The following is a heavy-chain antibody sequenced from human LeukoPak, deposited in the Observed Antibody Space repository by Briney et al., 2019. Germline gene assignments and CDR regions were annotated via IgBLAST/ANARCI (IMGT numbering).Heavy chain of an antibody. CDR1: GGSISRRGYY. D-gene: IGHD2-15*01. CDR2: IYYSGAT. Sequence: SETLSLTCVVSGGSISRRGYYWGWIRQPPGQGLEWIGSIYYSGATYYNPSLKSRVAISVDTSKNQFSLKLSSVTAADTAVYYCARGYGYCSGGSCPAFDWGQGTLVTVSS. J-gene: IGHJ4*02. V-gene: IGHV4-39*01. CDR3: ARGYGYCSGGSCPAFD.